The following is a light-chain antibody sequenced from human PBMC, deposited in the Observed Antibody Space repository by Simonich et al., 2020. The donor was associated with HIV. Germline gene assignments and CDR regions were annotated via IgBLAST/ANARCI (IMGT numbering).Light chain of an antibody. V-gene: IGKV2-30*02. J-gene: IGKJ3*01. CDR1: QSLVHSDGNTY. CDR3: MQGTLPFT. CDR2: KVS. Sequence: DIVMTQSPLSLPVTLGQPASISCRSSQSLVHSDGNTYLNWYHQRPGQSPRRLIYKVSNRDSGVPDRFSGSGSGTDFTLKISRVEAEDVGVYYCMQGTLPFTFGPGTKVDIK.